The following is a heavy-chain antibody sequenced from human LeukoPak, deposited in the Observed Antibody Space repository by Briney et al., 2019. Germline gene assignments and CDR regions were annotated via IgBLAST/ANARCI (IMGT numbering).Heavy chain of an antibody. CDR3: ARSVPYSSPSSN. J-gene: IGHJ4*02. CDR1: GYFFTGFY. CDR2: INPNTGDT. Sequence: GASVKVSCKASGYFFTGFYIQWMRQAPGQGLEWMGWINPNTGDTNSAPKFQGRITLTSDTSIRTAYMEISRLTSDDTAVYFCARSVPYSSPSSNWGQGTLVTVSS. D-gene: IGHD6-13*01. V-gene: IGHV1-2*02.